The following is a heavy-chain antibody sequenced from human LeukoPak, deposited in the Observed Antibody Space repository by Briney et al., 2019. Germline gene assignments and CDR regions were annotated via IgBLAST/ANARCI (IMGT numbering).Heavy chain of an antibody. CDR3: ASAIGYYDSSGLVSDY. Sequence: GGTLRLSCAASGFTFSSYWMSWVRQAPGKGLEWVANIKQDGSEKYYVDSVKGRFTISRDNAKNTLYLQMNSLRAEDTAVYYCASAIGYYDSSGLVSDYWGQGTLVTVSS. V-gene: IGHV3-7*01. CDR2: IKQDGSEK. J-gene: IGHJ4*02. CDR1: GFTFSSYW. D-gene: IGHD3-22*01.